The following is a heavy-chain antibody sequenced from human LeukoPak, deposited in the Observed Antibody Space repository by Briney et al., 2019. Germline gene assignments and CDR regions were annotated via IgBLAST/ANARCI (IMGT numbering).Heavy chain of an antibody. J-gene: IGHJ5*02. V-gene: IGHV4-59*01. CDR2: IYYSGST. CDR1: GGSISSYY. D-gene: IGHD3-16*01. CDR3: ARDPTSGWFDP. Sequence: SETLSLTCTVSGGSISSYYWSWIRQPPGKGLEWIGYIYYSGSTNYNPSLKSRVTISVDTSKNQFSLKLSSVTAADTAVYCCARDPTSGWFDPWGQGTLVTVSS.